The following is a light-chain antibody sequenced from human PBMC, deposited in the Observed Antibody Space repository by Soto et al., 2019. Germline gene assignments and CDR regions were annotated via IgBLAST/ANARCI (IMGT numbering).Light chain of an antibody. CDR1: QSISSW. Sequence: DIQMAQSPSTLSAALGDRFTITFLASQSISSWLAWYQQKPGKAPKLLIYDASSLESGVPSRFSGSGSGTDFTLTISSLQPEDFATYYCQQLNSYPPTFGQGTRLEIK. J-gene: IGKJ5*01. V-gene: IGKV1-5*01. CDR2: DAS. CDR3: QQLNSYPPT.